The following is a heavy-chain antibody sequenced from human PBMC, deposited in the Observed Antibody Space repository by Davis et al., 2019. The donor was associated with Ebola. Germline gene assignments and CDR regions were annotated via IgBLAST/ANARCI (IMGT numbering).Heavy chain of an antibody. J-gene: IGHJ4*02. CDR3: TAYDSTFRNY. V-gene: IGHV3-43D*03. Sequence: GGSLRLSCAASAFSFGDYAMHWVRQAPGKALEWVSLISWDGRSTAYAESVRGRFSISRDNSKKFLYLQMNSLRAEDTALYYCTAYDSTFRNYWGQGTLVTVSS. D-gene: IGHD3-22*01. CDR2: ISWDGRST. CDR1: AFSFGDYA.